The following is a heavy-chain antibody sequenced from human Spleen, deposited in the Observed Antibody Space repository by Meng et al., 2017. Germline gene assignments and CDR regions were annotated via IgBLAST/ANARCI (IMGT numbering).Heavy chain of an antibody. D-gene: IGHD2-21*01. CDR3: VWDENISLGKLFGNY. J-gene: IGHJ4*02. Sequence: ASVKVSCKASGYMFNSYGIDWVRQAPGQGLEWMGHIIPNSGDTLYAPKFQGRVSMTADTSIGTAYVELSGLRSDDTAIYYCVWDENISLGKLFGNYWGQGTLVTVSS. CDR2: IIPNSGDT. CDR1: GYMFNSYG. V-gene: IGHV1-2*06.